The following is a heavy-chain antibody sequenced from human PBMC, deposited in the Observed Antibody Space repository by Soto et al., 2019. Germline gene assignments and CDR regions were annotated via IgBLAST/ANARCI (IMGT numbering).Heavy chain of an antibody. D-gene: IGHD2-21*01. J-gene: IGHJ6*02. V-gene: IGHV3-53*01. Sequence: GGSLRLSCAASGFTVSSNYMSWVRQAPGKGLEWVSVIYSGGSTYYADSVKGRFTISRDNSKNTLYLQMNSLRAEDTAVYYCARDQLAYSNYGMDVWGQGTTVTVSS. CDR2: IYSGGST. CDR3: ARDQLAYSNYGMDV. CDR1: GFTVSSNY.